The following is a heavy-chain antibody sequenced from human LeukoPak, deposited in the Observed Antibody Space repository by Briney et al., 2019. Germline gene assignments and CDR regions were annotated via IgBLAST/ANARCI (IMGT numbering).Heavy chain of an antibody. J-gene: IGHJ4*02. V-gene: IGHV3-11*04. CDR2: ISSSGSTI. CDR3: AGAYDSSGYYIVVRALFDY. CDR1: GFTFSDYY. Sequence: PGGSLRLSCAASGFTFSDYYMSWIRQAPGKGLEWVSYISSSGSTIYYADSVKGRFTISRDNSKNTLYLQMNSLRAEDTAVYYCAGAYDSSGYYIVVRALFDYWGQGTLVTVSS. D-gene: IGHD3-22*01.